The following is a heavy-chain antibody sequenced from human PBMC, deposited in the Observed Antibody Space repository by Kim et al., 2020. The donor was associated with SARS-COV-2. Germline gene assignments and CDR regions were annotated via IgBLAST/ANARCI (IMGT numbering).Heavy chain of an antibody. CDR1: GYSFTGYD. CDR2: INANSGGT. D-gene: IGHD6-13*01. V-gene: IGHV1-2*06. J-gene: IGHJ4*02. CDR3: ARQGSSPGDY. Sequence: ASVKVSCKASGYSFTGYDMHWVRQAPGQGLEWMGRINANSGGTNYAQKVQGRVTMTRDTSISTAYMELSSLTSDDTAVYYCARQGSSPGDYWGQGTLVTVSS.